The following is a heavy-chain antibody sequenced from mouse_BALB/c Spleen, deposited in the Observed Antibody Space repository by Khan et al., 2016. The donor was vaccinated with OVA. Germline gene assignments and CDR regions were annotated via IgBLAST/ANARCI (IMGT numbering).Heavy chain of an antibody. CDR2: MWGDGNT. D-gene: IGHD2-1*01. CDR3: AKQNHGTLYAVDY. CDR1: GFSLTSYG. J-gene: IGHJ4*01. V-gene: IGHV2-3*01. Sequence: QVQLKESGPGLVAPSQSLSITCTVSGFSLTSYGVSWVRQPPGKGLEWLGVMWGDGNTNYHSALRSRLSISKDNSKSQVFLKLNSVQTDDTATYYCAKQNHGTLYAVDYWGQGTSVTVSA.